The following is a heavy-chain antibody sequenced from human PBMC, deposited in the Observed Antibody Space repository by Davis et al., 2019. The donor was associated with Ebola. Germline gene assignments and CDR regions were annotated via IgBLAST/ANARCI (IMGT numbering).Heavy chain of an antibody. V-gene: IGHV3-73*01. J-gene: IGHJ6*02. CDR2: IRSKANSYAT. CDR1: GFTFSGSA. Sequence: GESLKISCAASGFTFSGSAMHRVRQASGKGLEWVGRIRSKANSYATAYAASVKGRFTISRDDSKNTAYLQMNSLKTEDTAVYYCTCSSDGMDVWGQGTTVTVSS. D-gene: IGHD3-10*02. CDR3: TCSSDGMDV.